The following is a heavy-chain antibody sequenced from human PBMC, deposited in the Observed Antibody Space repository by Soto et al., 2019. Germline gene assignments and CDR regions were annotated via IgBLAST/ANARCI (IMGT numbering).Heavy chain of an antibody. D-gene: IGHD6-13*01. J-gene: IGHJ5*02. CDR1: GGSISSSSYY. CDR2: IYYSGST. V-gene: IGHV4-39*01. CDR3: ARHQSHSSSYVDP. Sequence: TLSLTCIVSGGSISSSSYYWGWIRQPPGKGLEWIGSIYYSGSTYYNPSLKSRVTISVDTSKNQFSLKLSSVTAADTAVYYCARHQSHSSSYVDPWGQGTLVTVSS.